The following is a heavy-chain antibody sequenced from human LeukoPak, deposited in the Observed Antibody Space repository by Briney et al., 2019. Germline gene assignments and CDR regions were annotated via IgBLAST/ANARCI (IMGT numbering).Heavy chain of an antibody. V-gene: IGHV3-23*01. J-gene: IGHJ4*02. CDR2: IDYDGGSG. Sequence: GGSLRLSCTVSGFTLSSYEMSWIRQAPGKGLEWVSSIDYDGGSGHYADSVKGRFTISRDNSNNTLFLHLNSLRGEDTAVYYCARANGYGLLDYWGQGTLVTVSS. D-gene: IGHD5-18*01. CDR3: ARANGYGLLDY. CDR1: GFTLSSYE.